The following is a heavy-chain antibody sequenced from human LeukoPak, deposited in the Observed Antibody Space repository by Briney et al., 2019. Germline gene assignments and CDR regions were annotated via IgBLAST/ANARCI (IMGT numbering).Heavy chain of an antibody. CDR2: IYYSGST. CDR3: ARERIVGATTGSFDY. Sequence: SSETLSLTCTVSGGSTSSSSYYWGWIRQPPGKGLEWIGSIYYSGSTYYNPSLKSRVTISVDTSKNQFSLKLSSVTAADTAVYYCARERIVGATTGSFDYWGQGTLVTVSS. D-gene: IGHD1-26*01. CDR1: GGSTSSSSYY. V-gene: IGHV4-39*07. J-gene: IGHJ4*02.